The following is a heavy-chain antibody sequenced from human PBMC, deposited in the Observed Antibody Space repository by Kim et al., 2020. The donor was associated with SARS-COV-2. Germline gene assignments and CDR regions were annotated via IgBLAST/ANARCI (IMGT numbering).Heavy chain of an antibody. CDR3: AKGRITVVRGVISY. J-gene: IGHJ4*02. V-gene: IGHV3-23*01. D-gene: IGHD3-10*01. Sequence: AASVKGRFTISRDSSKNTLYLKMNSLRAEDTAVYYCAKGRITVVRGVISYWGQGTLVTVSS.